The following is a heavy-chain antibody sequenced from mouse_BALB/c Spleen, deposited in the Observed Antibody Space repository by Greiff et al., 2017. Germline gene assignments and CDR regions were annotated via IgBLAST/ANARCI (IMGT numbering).Heavy chain of an antibody. CDR1: GFNIKDTY. Sequence: EVQGVESGAELVKPGASVKLSCTASGFNIKDTYMHWVKQRPEQGLEWIGRIDPANGNTKYDPKFQGKATITADTSSNTAYLQLSSLTSEDTAVYYCARQLGLPWGQGTTLTVSS. D-gene: IGHD3-1*01. CDR3: ARQLGLP. J-gene: IGHJ2*01. V-gene: IGHV14-3*02. CDR2: IDPANGNT.